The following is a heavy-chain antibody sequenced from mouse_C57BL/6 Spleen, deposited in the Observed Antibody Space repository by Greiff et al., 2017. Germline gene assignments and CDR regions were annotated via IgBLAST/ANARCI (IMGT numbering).Heavy chain of an antibody. CDR1: GYTFTSYW. D-gene: IGHD2-3*01. Sequence: VQLQQSGTVLARPGASVKMSCKTSGYTFTSYWMHWVKQRPGQGLEWIGAIYPGNSDTSYNQKFKGKAKLTAVTSASTAYMGLSSLTNEDSAVYYCTGWLLRAWFAYWGQGTLVTVSA. CDR3: TGWLLRAWFAY. J-gene: IGHJ3*01. V-gene: IGHV1-5*01. CDR2: IYPGNSDT.